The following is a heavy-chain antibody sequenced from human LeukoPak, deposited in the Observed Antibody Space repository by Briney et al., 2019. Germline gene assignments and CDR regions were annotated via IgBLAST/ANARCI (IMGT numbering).Heavy chain of an antibody. CDR2: INHSGST. D-gene: IGHD3-16*01. Sequence: SETLSLTCTVSGGSISSSSYYWGWIRQPPGKGLEWIGEINHSGSTNYNPSLKSRVTISVDTSKNQFSLKLSSVTAADTAVYYCAREASQKGAHYMDVWGKGTTVTISS. CDR3: AREASQKGAHYMDV. J-gene: IGHJ6*03. CDR1: GGSISSSSYY. V-gene: IGHV4-39*07.